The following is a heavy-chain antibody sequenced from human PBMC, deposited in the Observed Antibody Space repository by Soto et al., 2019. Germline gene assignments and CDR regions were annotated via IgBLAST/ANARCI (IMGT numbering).Heavy chain of an antibody. J-gene: IGHJ6*02. Sequence: ASVKVSCKASGYTFTSYGISWVRQAPGQGLEWMGWISAYNGNTNYAQKLQGRVTMTTDTSTSTAYMELRSLRSDDTAVYYCARWEQKPNYYYYGMDVWGQGTTVTVSS. V-gene: IGHV1-18*01. CDR1: GYTFTSYG. CDR3: ARWEQKPNYYYYGMDV. D-gene: IGHD1-26*01. CDR2: ISAYNGNT.